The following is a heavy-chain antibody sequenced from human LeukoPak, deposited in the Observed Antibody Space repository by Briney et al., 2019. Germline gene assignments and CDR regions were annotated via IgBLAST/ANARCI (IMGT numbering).Heavy chain of an antibody. CDR2: IYYSGST. CDR3: ARTLYGGNSDWYFDL. J-gene: IGHJ2*01. V-gene: IGHV4-59*12. D-gene: IGHD4-23*01. CDR1: GGSISSYY. Sequence: SETLSLTCTVSGGSISSYYWSWIRQPPGKGLEWIGYIYYSGSTNYNPSLKSRVTISVDTSKNQFSLKLSSVTAADTAVYYCARTLYGGNSDWYFDLWGRGTLVTVSS.